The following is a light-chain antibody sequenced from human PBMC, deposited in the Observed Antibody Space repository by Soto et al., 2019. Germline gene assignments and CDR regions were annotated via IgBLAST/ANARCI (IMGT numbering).Light chain of an antibody. CDR2: DAS. Sequence: DIQMTQSPSSLSASVGDRVTITCQASQDISNYLNWYQQKPGKAPKLLIYDASNLETGAPSSFRGSGSGTAFTFPISTLQPEDIATSYCQQYDNIPLTVGGGTKVDMK. J-gene: IGKJ4*01. CDR1: QDISNY. V-gene: IGKV1-33*01. CDR3: QQYDNIPLT.